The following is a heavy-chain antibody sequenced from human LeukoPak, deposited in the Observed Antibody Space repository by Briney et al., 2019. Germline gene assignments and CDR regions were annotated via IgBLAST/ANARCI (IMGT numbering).Heavy chain of an antibody. Sequence: SETLSLTCTVSGGSISSYYWSWIRQPPGKGLEWIGYIYYSGSTNYNPSPKSRVTISVDTSKNQFSLKLSSVTAADTAVYYCARERLTYYYDSSGFWDYMDVWGKGTTVTVSS. CDR3: ARERLTYYYDSSGFWDYMDV. D-gene: IGHD3-22*01. CDR2: IYYSGST. V-gene: IGHV4-59*01. J-gene: IGHJ6*03. CDR1: GGSISSYY.